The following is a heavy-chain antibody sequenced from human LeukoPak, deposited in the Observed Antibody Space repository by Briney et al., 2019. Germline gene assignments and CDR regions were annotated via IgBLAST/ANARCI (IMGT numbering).Heavy chain of an antibody. CDR2: TNPNSGGT. CDR1: GYTFTGYY. Sequence: ASVKVSCKASGYTFTGYYMHWVRQAPRQGLEWMGWTNPNSGGTNYAQKFQGRVTMTRDTSISTAYMELSRLRSDDTAVYYCARGGFIAVAGYNWFDPWGQGTLVTVSS. J-gene: IGHJ5*02. CDR3: ARGGFIAVAGYNWFDP. V-gene: IGHV1-2*02. D-gene: IGHD6-19*01.